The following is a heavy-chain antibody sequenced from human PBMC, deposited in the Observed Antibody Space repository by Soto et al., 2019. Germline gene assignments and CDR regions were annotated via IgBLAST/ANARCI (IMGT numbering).Heavy chain of an antibody. J-gene: IGHJ4*02. Sequence: ASVKVSCKASGYIFTSYGISWVRQAPGQGLEWMGWISAYNGNTNYAQKLQGRVTMTTDTSTSTAYMELRSLRSDDTAVYYCAKHSSSWYKFDYGGQGTLVTVSS. D-gene: IGHD6-13*01. CDR1: GYIFTSYG. V-gene: IGHV1-18*01. CDR3: AKHSSSWYKFDY. CDR2: ISAYNGNT.